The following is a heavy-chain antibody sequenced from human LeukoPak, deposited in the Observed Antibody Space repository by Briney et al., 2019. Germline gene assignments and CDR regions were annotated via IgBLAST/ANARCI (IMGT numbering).Heavy chain of an antibody. V-gene: IGHV1-69*01. D-gene: IGHD2-2*03. CDR3: ALDIVVVPAAIEYFQH. CDR1: GGTFSSYA. Sequence: SVKVSCKASGGTFSSYAISWVRQAPGQGLEWMGGIIPIFGTANYAQKSQGRVTITADESTSTAYMELSSLRSEDTAVYYCALDIVVVPAAIEYFQHWGQGTLVTVSS. J-gene: IGHJ1*01. CDR2: IIPIFGTA.